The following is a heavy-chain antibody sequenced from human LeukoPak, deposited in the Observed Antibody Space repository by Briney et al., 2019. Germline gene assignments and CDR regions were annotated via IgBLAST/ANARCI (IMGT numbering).Heavy chain of an antibody. Sequence: GGSLRLSCAASGFTFSDYYMGWIRQAPGKGLEWVSYISSSGSTIYYADSVKGRFTISRDNAKNSLYLQMNSLRAEDTAVYYCRFYRAVRERLAVAGYFDYWGQGTLVTVSS. V-gene: IGHV3-11*04. D-gene: IGHD6-19*01. CDR1: GFTFSDYY. J-gene: IGHJ4*02. CDR2: ISSSGSTI. CDR3: RFYRAVRERLAVAGYFDY.